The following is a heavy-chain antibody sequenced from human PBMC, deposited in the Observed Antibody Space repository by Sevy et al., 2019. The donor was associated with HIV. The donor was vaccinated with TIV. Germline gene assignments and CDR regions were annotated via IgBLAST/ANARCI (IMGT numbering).Heavy chain of an antibody. Sequence: GGSLRLSCAASGFTVSSNYMSWVRQAPGKGLEWVSVIYSGGSTYYADSVKGRFTISRDNSKNTLYLQMNSLRAGDTAVYYCARDDVAAAGKGYWGQGTLVTVSS. J-gene: IGHJ4*02. V-gene: IGHV3-53*01. CDR2: IYSGGST. CDR3: ARDDVAAAGKGY. CDR1: GFTVSSNY. D-gene: IGHD6-13*01.